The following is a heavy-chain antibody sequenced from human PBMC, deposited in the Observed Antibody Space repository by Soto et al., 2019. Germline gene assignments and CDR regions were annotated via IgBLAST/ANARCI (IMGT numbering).Heavy chain of an antibody. V-gene: IGHV3-30-3*01. Sequence: QVQLVESGGGVVQPGRSLRISCAAAGFTFSSYAMHWVRQAPGKGLEWVAVISYDGSNKYYTDSVKGRFTISRDNSKNTLYLHMNSLRAEDTAVYYCARPLWRDDYNWGYFDLWGRGTLVTVSS. D-gene: IGHD4-4*01. CDR2: ISYDGSNK. CDR1: GFTFSSYA. J-gene: IGHJ2*01. CDR3: ARPLWRDDYNWGYFDL.